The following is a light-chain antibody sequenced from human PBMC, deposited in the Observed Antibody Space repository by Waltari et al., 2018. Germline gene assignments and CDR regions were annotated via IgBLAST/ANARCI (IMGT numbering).Light chain of an antibody. CDR3: MQALQTPFMYT. CDR2: LGS. V-gene: IGKV2-28*01. CDR1: QSLLHSNGYNY. Sequence: DIVMTQSPLSLPVTPGQPASISCRSSQSLLHSNGYNYLASYLQKPGQSPQHLIYLGSNRASGVPDRFSGSGSGTDFTLKISRVEAEDVGVYYCMQALQTPFMYTFGQGTKLEIK. J-gene: IGKJ2*01.